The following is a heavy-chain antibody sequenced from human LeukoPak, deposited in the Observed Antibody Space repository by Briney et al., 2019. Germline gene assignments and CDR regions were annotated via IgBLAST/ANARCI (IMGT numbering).Heavy chain of an antibody. V-gene: IGHV5-51*01. CDR2: IYAGDFDT. J-gene: IGHJ6*03. D-gene: IGHD6-13*01. CDR1: GYSFSTHW. Sequence: GESLKISCKGSGYSFSTHWIGWVRQMPGKGLEWMGIIYAGDFDTRYSPSFQGQVTISADKSISTAYLQWSSLKASDTAMYYCARIAAGYYYYYMDVWGEGTTVTISS. CDR3: ARIAAGYYYYYMDV.